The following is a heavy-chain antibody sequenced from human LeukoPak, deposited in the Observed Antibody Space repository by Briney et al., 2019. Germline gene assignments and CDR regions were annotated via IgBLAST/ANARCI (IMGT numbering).Heavy chain of an antibody. D-gene: IGHD3-9*01. V-gene: IGHV1-18*01. J-gene: IGHJ4*02. CDR1: GYTFTHYG. CDR2: INTYNGDT. CDR3: ARASYYDVLTGPSCPDY. Sequence: ASVKVSCKASGYTFTHYGITWVRQAPGQGLAWMGWINTYNGDTKCAQKLQGRVTMTTDTSTSTAFMELRSLRSDDSAVYYCARASYYDVLTGPSCPDYWGQGTLVTVSS.